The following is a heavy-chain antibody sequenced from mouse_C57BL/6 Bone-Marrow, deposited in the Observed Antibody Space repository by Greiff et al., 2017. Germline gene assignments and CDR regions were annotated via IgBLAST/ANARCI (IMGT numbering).Heavy chain of an antibody. Sequence: QVQLQQSGAELVMPGASVKLSCKASGYTFTSYWMHWVKQRPGQGLEWIGEIDPSDSYTNYNQKFKGKSTLTVDKSSSTAYMQLSSLTSEDSAVYYCARSGYLYAMDYWGQGTSVTVSS. CDR2: IDPSDSYT. CDR3: ARSGYLYAMDY. V-gene: IGHV1-69*01. J-gene: IGHJ4*01. D-gene: IGHD2-2*01. CDR1: GYTFTSYW.